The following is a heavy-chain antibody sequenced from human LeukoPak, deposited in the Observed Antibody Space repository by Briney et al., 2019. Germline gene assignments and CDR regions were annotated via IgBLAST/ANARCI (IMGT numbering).Heavy chain of an antibody. V-gene: IGHV1-2*02. Sequence: GASVNVSCKASGYTFTGYYMHWVRQAPGQGLEWMGWINPNSGGTNYAQTFQGRVTMTRDTSISTAYMELSRLRSDDTAVYYCASLGSLPSPYYGGNSGIWGQGTMVTVSS. J-gene: IGHJ3*02. CDR3: ASLGSLPSPYYGGNSGI. D-gene: IGHD4-23*01. CDR1: GYTFTGYY. CDR2: INPNSGGT.